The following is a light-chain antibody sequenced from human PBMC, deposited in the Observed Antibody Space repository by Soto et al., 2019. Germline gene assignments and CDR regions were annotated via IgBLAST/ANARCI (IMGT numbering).Light chain of an antibody. CDR1: SSDVWSYDL. V-gene: IGLV2-23*01. Sequence: QSVLAQPASVSGSPGQSITIPCTGTSSDVWSYDLVSWYQQHPGKAPQLMISEDNKRPSGVSDRFSGSKSGNTASLTISGLQAEDEADYYCCSSAGGGTFYVFGTGTKVTVL. J-gene: IGLJ1*01. CDR2: EDN. CDR3: CSSAGGGTFYV.